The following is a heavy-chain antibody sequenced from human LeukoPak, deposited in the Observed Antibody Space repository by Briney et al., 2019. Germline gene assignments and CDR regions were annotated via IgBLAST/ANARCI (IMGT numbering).Heavy chain of an antibody. CDR1: GGSISSSSYY. J-gene: IGHJ4*02. D-gene: IGHD3-22*01. CDR3: AISPYDSSGYYYPLFDY. CDR2: IYYSGST. Sequence: HSETLSLTCTVSGGSISSSSYYWGWIRQPPGKGLEWIGSIYYSGSTYYNPSLKSRVTISVDTSKNQFSLKLSSVTAADTAVYYCAISPYDSSGYYYPLFDYWGQGTLVTVSS. V-gene: IGHV4-39*01.